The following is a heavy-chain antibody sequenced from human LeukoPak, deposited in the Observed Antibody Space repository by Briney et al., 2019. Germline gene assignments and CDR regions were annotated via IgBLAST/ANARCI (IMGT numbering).Heavy chain of an antibody. V-gene: IGHV4-59*01. D-gene: IGHD2-15*01. CDR3: ARGGSRIANWFDP. CDR2: IYYSGST. CDR1: GGSISSYY. J-gene: IGHJ5*02. Sequence: PSETLSLTCTVSGGSISSYYWSWIRQPPGKGLEWIGYIYYSGSTNYNPSLKSRVTISVDTSKNQFSLKLTSMTAADTAVYYCARGGSRIANWFDPWGQGILVTVSS.